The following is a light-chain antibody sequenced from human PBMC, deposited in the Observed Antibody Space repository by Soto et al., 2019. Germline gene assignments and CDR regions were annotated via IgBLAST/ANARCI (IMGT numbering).Light chain of an antibody. CDR1: QSVSNY. J-gene: IGKJ2*01. CDR3: QQRRNLPYT. V-gene: IGKV3-11*01. Sequence: ETLLTQSPGTPSLSPGERATLSCRASQSVSNYLAWFQQKPGQAPRLLIFDTTNRAPGTPARFSGSGSVTDFTLTISSLEPEDFAVYYCQQRRNLPYTFGQGTKLEIK. CDR2: DTT.